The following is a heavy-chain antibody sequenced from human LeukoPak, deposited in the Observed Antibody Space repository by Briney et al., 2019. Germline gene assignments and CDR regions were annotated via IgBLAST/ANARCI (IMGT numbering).Heavy chain of an antibody. CDR2: INQDGREK. CDR1: GFTFSSYR. CDR3: ARDLGAWAFDI. V-gene: IGHV3-7*01. Sequence: GGSLRLSCAASGFTFSSYRMTWVRQAPGKGLEWVANINQDGREKDYVDSVKGRFTISRDNAKNSLYLQMNSLRAEDTAVYYCARDLGAWAFDIWGQGTMVTVSS. J-gene: IGHJ3*02.